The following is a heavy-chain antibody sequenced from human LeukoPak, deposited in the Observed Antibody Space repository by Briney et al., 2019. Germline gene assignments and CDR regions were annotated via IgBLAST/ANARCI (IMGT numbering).Heavy chain of an antibody. CDR1: GYSFSIYW. V-gene: IGHV5-51*01. Sequence: GESLKISCKGSGYSFSIYWIGWVRQMPGKGLEWMGIIYPGDSDTRYSPSFQGQVTISANKSISTAYLQWSSLKASDTAIYYCARQDGSGIYYFDYWGQGTLVTVSS. J-gene: IGHJ4*02. D-gene: IGHD3-10*01. CDR2: IYPGDSDT. CDR3: ARQDGSGIYYFDY.